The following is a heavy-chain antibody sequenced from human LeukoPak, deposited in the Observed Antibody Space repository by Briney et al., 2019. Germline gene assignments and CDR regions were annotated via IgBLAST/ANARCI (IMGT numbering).Heavy chain of an antibody. CDR3: ARSWAPGYCSSTTCYNFDY. Sequence: SETLSLTCTVSGGSVSTSHYYWGWIRQPPGKGLEWIGYIYYSGRTYYNPSIKSRVTISVDTSKNEFSLKLSSVTAADTAVYYCARSWAPGYCSSTTCYNFDYWGQGTLVTVSS. J-gene: IGHJ4*02. D-gene: IGHD2-2*02. CDR1: GGSVSTSHYY. V-gene: IGHV4-39*01. CDR2: IYYSGRT.